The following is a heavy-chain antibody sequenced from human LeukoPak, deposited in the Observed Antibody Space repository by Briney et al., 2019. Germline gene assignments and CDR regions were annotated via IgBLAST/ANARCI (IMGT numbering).Heavy chain of an antibody. D-gene: IGHD1-26*01. V-gene: IGHV1-69*05. J-gene: IGHJ4*02. Sequence: GASVKVSCKASGGTFSSYAISWVRQAPGQGLEWMGGIIPIFGTANYAQKFQGRVTITTDESTSTAYMELSSLRSEDTAVYYCARGEGRREWGLLMDYWGQGTLVTVSS. CDR1: GGTFSSYA. CDR2: IIPIFGTA. CDR3: ARGEGRREWGLLMDY.